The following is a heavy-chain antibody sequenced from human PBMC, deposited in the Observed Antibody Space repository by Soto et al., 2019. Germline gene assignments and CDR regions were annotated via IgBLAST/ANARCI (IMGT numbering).Heavy chain of an antibody. J-gene: IGHJ4*02. V-gene: IGHV4-61*08. D-gene: IGHD3-16*01. CDR2: VYESGVT. CDR3: ARDRFFDY. Sequence: SETLSLTCTVSGGSISSGGYSWSWIRQPPGKGLEWIGSVYESGVTNYNPSLESRVTISIDTSKSQFSLKLTSVTTADTAVYYCARDRFFDYWGQGTLVTVSS. CDR1: GGSISSGGYS.